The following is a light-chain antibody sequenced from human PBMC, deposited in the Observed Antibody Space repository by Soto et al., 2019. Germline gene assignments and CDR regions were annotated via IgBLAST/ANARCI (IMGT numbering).Light chain of an antibody. CDR1: QSVSSSY. CDR2: GAS. V-gene: IGKV3-20*01. Sequence: EIVLTQSPGTLSLSPEERATLSCRASQSVSSSYVAWYQQKPGQAPRLLIYGASSRATGITDRFSGSGSGTDFTLTISRLEPEDFAVYYCQQYCSSRYTFGQGTKLEIK. J-gene: IGKJ2*01. CDR3: QQYCSSRYT.